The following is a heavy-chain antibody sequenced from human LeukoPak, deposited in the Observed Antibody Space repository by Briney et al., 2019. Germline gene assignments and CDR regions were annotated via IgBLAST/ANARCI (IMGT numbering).Heavy chain of an antibody. D-gene: IGHD2-15*01. J-gene: IGHJ6*03. CDR3: ARIAARGAYYYYYYMDV. V-gene: IGHV3-66*02. Sequence: GGSLRLSCAASGFTVSSNYMGWVRQAPGKGLEWVSVIYSGGSTYYADSVKGRFTISRDNSKNTLYLQMNSLRAEDTAVYYCARIAARGAYYYYYYMDVWGKGTTVTVSS. CDR2: IYSGGST. CDR1: GFTVSSNY.